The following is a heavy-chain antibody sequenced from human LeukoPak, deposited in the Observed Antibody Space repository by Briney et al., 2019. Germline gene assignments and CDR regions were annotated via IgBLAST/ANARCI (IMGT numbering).Heavy chain of an antibody. V-gene: IGHV4-34*01. CDR2: INHSGST. J-gene: IGHJ4*02. CDR3: AFQSEYYDFWSGYYDDY. Sequence: SETLSLTCAVYGGSFSGYYGSWIRQPPGKGLEWIGEINHSGSTNYNPSLKSRVTISVDTSKNQFSLKLSSVTAADTAVYYCAFQSEYYDFWSGYYDDYWGQGTLVTVSS. D-gene: IGHD3-3*01. CDR1: GGSFSGYY.